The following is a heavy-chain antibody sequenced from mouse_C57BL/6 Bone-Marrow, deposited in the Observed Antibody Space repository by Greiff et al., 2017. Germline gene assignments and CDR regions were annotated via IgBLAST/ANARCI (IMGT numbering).Heavy chain of an antibody. J-gene: IGHJ1*03. Sequence: QVQLQQPGPELVKPGASVKLSCKASGYTFTSYWMQWVKQRPGQGLEWIGEIDPSDSYTNYNQKFKGKATLTVDTASSTAYMLLSSLTSEDSAAYDCAPYDYDGDFDVWGTGTTVTVSA. V-gene: IGHV1-50*01. D-gene: IGHD2-4*01. CDR3: APYDYDGDFDV. CDR2: IDPSDSYT. CDR1: GYTFTSYW.